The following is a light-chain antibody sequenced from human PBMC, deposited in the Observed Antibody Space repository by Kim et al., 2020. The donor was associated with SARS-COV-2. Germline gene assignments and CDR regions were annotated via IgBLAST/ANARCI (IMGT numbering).Light chain of an antibody. CDR2: DDN. V-gene: IGLV6-57*03. CDR3: QSYDRNNVV. Sequence: GKTVTISCTRSSGSIDGNYVQWYQQRPGSVPTTVIYDDNQRPSGVPDRFSGSIDSSSNSASLTISGLKTEDEADYYCQSYDRNNVVFGGGTQLTVL. CDR1: SGSIDGNY. J-gene: IGLJ2*01.